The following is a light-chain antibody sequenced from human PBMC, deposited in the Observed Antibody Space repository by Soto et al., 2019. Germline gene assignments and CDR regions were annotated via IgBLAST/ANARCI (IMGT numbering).Light chain of an antibody. J-gene: IGKJ1*01. Sequence: EFVLTQSPGTLSLSPGERATLSCRASQSVSSNLAWYQQKPGQAPRLLIYGASTRATGIPARFSGSGSGTEFTLTISSLQSEDFAVYYCQQYGVSLWTFGQGTKVDIK. CDR3: QQYGVSLWT. CDR1: QSVSSN. V-gene: IGKV3-15*01. CDR2: GAS.